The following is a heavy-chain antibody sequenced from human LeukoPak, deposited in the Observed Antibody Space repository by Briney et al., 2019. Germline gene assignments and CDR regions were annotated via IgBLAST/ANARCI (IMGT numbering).Heavy chain of an antibody. D-gene: IGHD5-18*01. Sequence: GASVKVSCKASGYTFTSYAMHWVRQAPGQRLEWMGWINAGNGNTKYSQKFQGRVTITRDTSASTAYMELSSLRSEDTAVYYCARVVLGGYSYGSSHYYYGMDVWGQGTTVTVSS. CDR1: GYTFTSYA. V-gene: IGHV1-3*01. J-gene: IGHJ6*02. CDR3: ARVVLGGYSYGSSHYYYGMDV. CDR2: INAGNGNT.